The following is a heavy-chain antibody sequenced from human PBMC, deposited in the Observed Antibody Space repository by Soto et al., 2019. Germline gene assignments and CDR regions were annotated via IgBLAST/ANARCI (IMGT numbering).Heavy chain of an antibody. Sequence: SETLSLTCTVSGDSITSGVHYWSWIRQLPGKGLEWIGYIFYSGPTYYNPSLKSRVTISVDTSKNQFSLKLNSVTAADTAVYYCARDRVMLTFGGASEEWGNEWWGPRTLSTVFS. CDR2: IFYSGPT. J-gene: IGHJ4*02. CDR1: GDSITSGVHY. D-gene: IGHD3-16*01. V-gene: IGHV4-31*03. CDR3: ARDRVMLTFGGASEEWGNEW.